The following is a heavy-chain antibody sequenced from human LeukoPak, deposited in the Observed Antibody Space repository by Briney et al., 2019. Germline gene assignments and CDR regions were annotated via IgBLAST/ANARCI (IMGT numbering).Heavy chain of an antibody. V-gene: IGHV4-59*01. D-gene: IGHD6-13*01. Sequence: SETLSLTCTVSGGSISSYYWSWIRQPPGKGLEWIGYIYYSGSTNYNPSLKSRVTISVDTSKNQFSLKLSSVTAADTAVYYCARLSYSSSFKSNAFDIWGQGTMVTVSS. J-gene: IGHJ3*02. CDR2: IYYSGST. CDR1: GGSISSYY. CDR3: ARLSYSSSFKSNAFDI.